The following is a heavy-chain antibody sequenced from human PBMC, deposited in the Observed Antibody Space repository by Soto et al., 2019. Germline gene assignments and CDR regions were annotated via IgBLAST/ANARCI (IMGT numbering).Heavy chain of an antibody. CDR1: GGTFKKYG. Sequence: QVQLVQSGAEVKKPGSSVRVSCRTSGGTFKKYGFSWVRQAPGQGLEWMGGIIPMYGIANYGQIFQGRLTIIADESTDTVYMDLTSLQSEDTVVYYCAGEVGGTGLHLWGQGTQVTVSS. CDR2: IIPMYGIA. V-gene: IGHV1-69*12. D-gene: IGHD3-9*01. CDR3: AGEVGGTGLHL. J-gene: IGHJ5*02.